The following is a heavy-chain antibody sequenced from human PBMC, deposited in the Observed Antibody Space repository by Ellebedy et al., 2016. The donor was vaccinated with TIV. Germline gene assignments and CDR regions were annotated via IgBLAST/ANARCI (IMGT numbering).Heavy chain of an antibody. Sequence: GESLKISCAVSGFIFSDYYMSWIRQAPGKGLEWVSYISPSGRTMYADSVKGRFTSSRDNAQNSLYLQMNSLRAEDTAVYYCASNNPYFDFWGQGILVTVSS. CDR3: ASNNPYFDF. V-gene: IGHV3-11*01. D-gene: IGHD1/OR15-1a*01. CDR1: GFIFSDYY. J-gene: IGHJ4*02. CDR2: ISPSGRT.